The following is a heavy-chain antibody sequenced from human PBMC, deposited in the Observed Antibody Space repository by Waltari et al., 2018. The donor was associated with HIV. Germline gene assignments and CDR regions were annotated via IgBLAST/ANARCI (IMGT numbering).Heavy chain of an antibody. D-gene: IGHD2-8*01. CDR3: AKSMRDLRPSAFDV. CDR1: GFTFRNFA. V-gene: IGHV3-23*01. J-gene: IGHJ3*01. CDR2: LSGRGSTA. Sequence: EVQLLESGGGLVQPGGSLRLSCTASGFTFRNFAMSWGRQAPGKGPEWCAALSGRGSTASYADYVKGRFTISRDFSNNTLFLQMNNLRAEDTAVYFCAKSMRDLRPSAFDVWGQGTMVAISS.